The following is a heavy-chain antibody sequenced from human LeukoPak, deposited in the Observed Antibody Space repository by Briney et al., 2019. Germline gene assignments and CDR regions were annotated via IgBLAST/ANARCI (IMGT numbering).Heavy chain of an antibody. V-gene: IGHV4-61*02. Sequence: SETLSLTCSVSGGSITSGSYYWSWIRQPAGKGLEWIGRVYLSGSTNYNPSLKSRVTISVDTSKNQFSLKLSSVTAADTAVYYCARGRAGYYDFWSGYSTFFDYWGQGTLVTVSS. CDR3: ARGRAGYYDFWSGYSTFFDY. CDR2: VYLSGST. D-gene: IGHD3-3*01. J-gene: IGHJ4*02. CDR1: GGSITSGSYY.